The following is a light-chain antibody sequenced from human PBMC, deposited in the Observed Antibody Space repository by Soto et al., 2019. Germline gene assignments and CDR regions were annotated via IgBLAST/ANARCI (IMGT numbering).Light chain of an antibody. J-gene: IGLJ3*02. Sequence: QSVLTQPPSVSAAPGQKVTISCSGSSSNIGNNYVSWYQQLPGTAPKLLIYENNKRPSGIPDRFSGSKSGTSATLGITGLQTGDEADDYCGTWDSSLSARVFGGGTQLTVL. V-gene: IGLV1-51*02. CDR3: GTWDSSLSARV. CDR1: SSNIGNNY. CDR2: ENN.